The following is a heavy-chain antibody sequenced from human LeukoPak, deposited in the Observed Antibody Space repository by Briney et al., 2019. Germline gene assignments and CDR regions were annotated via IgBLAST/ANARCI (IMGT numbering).Heavy chain of an antibody. V-gene: IGHV4-38-2*02. Sequence: TSETLSLTCTVSGYSISSGYYWSWIRQPPGKGLEWIGEINHSGSTNYNPSLKSRVTISVDTSKNQFSLKLSSVTAADTAVYYCARQIVGANDYWGQGTLVTVSS. D-gene: IGHD1-26*01. CDR3: ARQIVGANDY. CDR1: GYSISSGYY. J-gene: IGHJ4*02. CDR2: INHSGST.